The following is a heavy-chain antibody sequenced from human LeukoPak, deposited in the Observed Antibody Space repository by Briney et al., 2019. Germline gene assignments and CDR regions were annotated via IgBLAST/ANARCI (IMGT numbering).Heavy chain of an antibody. CDR1: GFTFSSYS. Sequence: GGSLRLSCAASGFTFSSYSMNWVRQAPGKGLEWVSSISSSSSYIYYADSVKGRFTISRDNAKNSLYLQMNSLRAEDTAVYYCASGLYSSSWLECFQHWGQGTLVTVSS. V-gene: IGHV3-21*01. D-gene: IGHD6-13*01. CDR2: ISSSSSYI. CDR3: ASGLYSSSWLECFQH. J-gene: IGHJ1*01.